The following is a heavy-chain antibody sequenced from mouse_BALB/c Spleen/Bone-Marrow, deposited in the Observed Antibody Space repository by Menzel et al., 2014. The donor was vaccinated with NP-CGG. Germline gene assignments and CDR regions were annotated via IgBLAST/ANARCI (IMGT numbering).Heavy chain of an antibody. CDR3: AYGSSYDYFDY. D-gene: IGHD1-1*01. Sequence: VQLKNSRPELVKPGASVKLSCTGSGFNIKDTYMHWVKQRPEQGLEWIGRIDPANGNTKYDPKFQGKATITADTSSNTAYLQLSSLTSEDTAVYYCAYGSSYDYFDYWGQATTTTVSS. CDR1: GFNIKDTY. CDR2: IDPANGNT. J-gene: IGHJ2*01. V-gene: IGHV14-3*02.